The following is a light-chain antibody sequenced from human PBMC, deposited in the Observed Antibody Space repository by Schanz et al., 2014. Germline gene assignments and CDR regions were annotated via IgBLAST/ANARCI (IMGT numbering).Light chain of an antibody. J-gene: IGLJ2*01. V-gene: IGLV2-14*03. CDR2: DVS. CDR1: SSDVGGYNS. Sequence: QSALTQPASVSGSPGQSITISCTGTSSDVGGYNSVSWYQQHPGKAPKLMIYDVSDRPSGVSNRFSGSKSGNTASLTISGLQAEDEADYFCCAYAGSGSVVFGGGTKLTVL. CDR3: CAYAGSGSVV.